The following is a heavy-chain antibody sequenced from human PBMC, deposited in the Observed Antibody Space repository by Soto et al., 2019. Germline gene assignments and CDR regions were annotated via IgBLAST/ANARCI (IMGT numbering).Heavy chain of an antibody. CDR3: AREVPAAIQYYYYYYGMDV. CDR1: GFTFSSYG. J-gene: IGHJ6*02. D-gene: IGHD2-2*01. Sequence: GVCLRLSCSPSGFTFSSYGIHCVRRSPGKVLEWVAVIWYDGSNKYYADSVKGRFTISRDNSKNTLYLQMNSLRAEDTAVYYCAREVPAAIQYYYYYYGMDVWGQGTTVTVSS. V-gene: IGHV3-33*01. CDR2: IWYDGSNK.